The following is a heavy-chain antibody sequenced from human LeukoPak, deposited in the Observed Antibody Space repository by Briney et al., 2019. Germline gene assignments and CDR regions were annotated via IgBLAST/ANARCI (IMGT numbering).Heavy chain of an antibody. CDR3: ARDGGDVLRYFDWLYGYFDY. Sequence: PGGSLRLSCAASGFTFSDYYMSWIRRAPGKGLEWVSYISSSGSTIYYADSVKGRFTISRDNAKNSLYLQMNSLRAEDTAVYYCARDGGDVLRYFDWLYGYFDYWGQGTLATVSS. D-gene: IGHD3-9*01. V-gene: IGHV3-11*04. CDR2: ISSSGSTI. J-gene: IGHJ4*02. CDR1: GFTFSDYY.